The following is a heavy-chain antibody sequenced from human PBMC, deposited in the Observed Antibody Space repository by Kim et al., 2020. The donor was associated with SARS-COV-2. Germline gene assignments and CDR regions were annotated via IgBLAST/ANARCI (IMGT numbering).Heavy chain of an antibody. D-gene: IGHD3-9*01. J-gene: IGHJ3*02. CDR2: ISSSSSYI. CDR1: GFTFSSYS. Sequence: GGSLRLSCAASGFTFSSYSMNWVRQAPGTGLEWVSSISSSSSYIYYADSVKGRFTISRDNAKNSLYLQMNSLRAEDTAVYYCAKNNYDILTGWDAFDIWGQGTMVTVSS. V-gene: IGHV3-21*01. CDR3: AKNNYDILTGWDAFDI.